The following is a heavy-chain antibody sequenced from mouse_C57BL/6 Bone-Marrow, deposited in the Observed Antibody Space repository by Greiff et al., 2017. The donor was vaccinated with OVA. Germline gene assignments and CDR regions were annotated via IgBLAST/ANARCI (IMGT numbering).Heavy chain of an antibody. D-gene: IGHD1-1*01. J-gene: IGHJ4*01. CDR1: GYTFTSYW. CDR2: IDPSDSYT. V-gene: IGHV1-59*01. Sequence: VQLQQPGAELVRPGTSVKLSCKASGYTFTSYWMHWVKQRPGQGLEWIGVIDPSDSYTNYNQKFKGKATLTVDTSSSTAYMQLSSLTSEDSAFYYCANYYGSSGRSYAMDYWGQGTSVTVSS. CDR3: ANYYGSSGRSYAMDY.